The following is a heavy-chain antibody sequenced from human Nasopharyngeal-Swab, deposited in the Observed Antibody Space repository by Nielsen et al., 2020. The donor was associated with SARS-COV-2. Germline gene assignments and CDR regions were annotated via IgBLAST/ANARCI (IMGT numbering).Heavy chain of an antibody. J-gene: IGHJ5*02. CDR1: GYTFTGYY. CDR2: INPNSGGT. CDR3: ACTVTHGVDCFDP. V-gene: IGHV1-2*06. D-gene: IGHD4-17*01. Sequence: ASVKVSCKASGYTFTGYYMHWVRQAPGQGLEWMGRINPNSGGTNYAQKFQGRVTMTRDTSISTAYMELSRLRSDDTAVYYCACTVTHGVDCFDPWGQGTLVTVSS.